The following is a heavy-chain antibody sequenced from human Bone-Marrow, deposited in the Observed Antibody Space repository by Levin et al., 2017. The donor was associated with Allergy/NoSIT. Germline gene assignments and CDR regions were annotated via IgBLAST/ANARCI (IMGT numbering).Heavy chain of an antibody. CDR1: GFSLSTSGVG. Sequence: SGPTLVKPTQTLTLTCTFSGFSLSTSGVGVGWIRQPPGKALEWLALIYWDDDKRYSPSLKSRLTITKDTSKNQVVLTMTNMDPVDTATYYCAHSGQQLVPPGKDNWFDPWGQGTLVTVSS. V-gene: IGHV2-5*02. J-gene: IGHJ5*02. D-gene: IGHD6-13*01. CDR2: IYWDDDK. CDR3: AHSGQQLVPPGKDNWFDP.